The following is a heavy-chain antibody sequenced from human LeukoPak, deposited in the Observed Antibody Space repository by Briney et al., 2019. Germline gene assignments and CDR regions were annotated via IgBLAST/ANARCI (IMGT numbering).Heavy chain of an antibody. CDR3: ARGYCSSTSCWAPTLPGEYFQH. D-gene: IGHD2-2*01. J-gene: IGHJ1*01. CDR2: VDPEDGET. V-gene: IGHV1-69-2*01. Sequence: ASVKISCKVSGYTFTDYYMHWVQQAPGKGLEWMGLVDPEDGETIYAEKFQGRVTITADTSTDTAYMELSSLRSEDTAVYYCARGYCSSTSCWAPTLPGEYFQHWGQSTLVTVSS. CDR1: GYTFTDYY.